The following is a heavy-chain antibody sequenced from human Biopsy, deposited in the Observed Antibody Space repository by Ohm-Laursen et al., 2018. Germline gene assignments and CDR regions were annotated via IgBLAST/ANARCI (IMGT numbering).Heavy chain of an antibody. CDR3: VKDVKERVGWFGYFDL. J-gene: IGHJ2*01. CDR1: GFSFTSYA. D-gene: IGHD3-10*01. V-gene: IGHV3-30*18. Sequence: SLRLSCAASGFSFTSYAMHWVRQAPGKGLEWVAVTSHHGSDKYYAGSVQGRFIISRDNSNNTLYVQMNSLRHEDTAVYYCVKDVKERVGWFGYFDLWGRGTLVTVSS. CDR2: TSHHGSDK.